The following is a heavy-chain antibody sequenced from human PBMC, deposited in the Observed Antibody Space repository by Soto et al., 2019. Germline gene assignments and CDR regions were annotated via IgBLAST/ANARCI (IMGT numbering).Heavy chain of an antibody. CDR1: GYTFTSYY. CDR2: INPSGGST. D-gene: IGHD1-26*01. V-gene: IGHV1-46*01. J-gene: IGHJ4*02. CDR3: ARSGVWEPRDY. Sequence: GASVKVSCKASGYTFTSYYMHWVRQAPGQGLEWMGIINPSGGSTSYAQKFQGRVTMTRDTSTNTAYMELRSLRSDDTAVYYCARSGVWEPRDYWGQGTLVTVSS.